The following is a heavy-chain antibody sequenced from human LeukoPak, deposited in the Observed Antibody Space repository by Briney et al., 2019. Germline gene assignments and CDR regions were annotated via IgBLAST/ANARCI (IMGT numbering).Heavy chain of an antibody. J-gene: IGHJ2*01. CDR3: ARDIYGYFDL. Sequence: PGGSLRLSCAVSGFKFSSYGMHWVRQAPGKGLEWVAFIRNDESDEKYRDSVKGRFTISRDNSKDTLYLQMNSLRAEDTAVYYCARDIYGYFDLWGRGTLVTVSS. D-gene: IGHD3-16*01. CDR2: IRNDESDE. CDR1: GFKFSSYG. V-gene: IGHV3-30*02.